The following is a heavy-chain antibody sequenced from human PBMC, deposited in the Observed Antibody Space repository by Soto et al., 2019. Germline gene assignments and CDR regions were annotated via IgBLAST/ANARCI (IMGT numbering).Heavy chain of an antibody. CDR3: AREGYDILTGYYGLDY. CDR2: INTNTGNP. Sequence: ASVKVSCKASGYTFTSSAMNWVRQAPGQGLEWMGWINTNTGNPTYAQGFTGRFVFSLDTSVSTAYLQICSLKAEDTAVYYCAREGYDILTGYYGLDYWGQGTLVTVSS. D-gene: IGHD3-9*01. J-gene: IGHJ4*02. CDR1: GYTFTSSA. V-gene: IGHV7-4-1*01.